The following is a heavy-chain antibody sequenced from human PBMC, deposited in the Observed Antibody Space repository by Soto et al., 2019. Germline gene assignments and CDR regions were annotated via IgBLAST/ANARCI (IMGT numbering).Heavy chain of an antibody. CDR1: GLTVSSYW. D-gene: IGHD6-13*01. V-gene: IGHV3-74*01. CDR2: INSDGSST. J-gene: IGHJ3*02. CDR3: AKPLAGTFAFDI. Sequence: GGSLRLSCAASGLTVSSYWMHWVRKAPGKGLVWVSRINSDGSSTSYADSVRGRFTISRDNAKNTLYLQMNSLRAEDTAVYYCAKPLAGTFAFDIWGQGTMVTVSS.